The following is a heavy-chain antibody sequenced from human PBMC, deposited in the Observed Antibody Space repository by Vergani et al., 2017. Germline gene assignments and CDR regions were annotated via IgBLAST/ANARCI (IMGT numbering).Heavy chain of an antibody. CDR2: IHTSGST. CDR1: GGSINSHNYY. Sequence: QVQLQESGPGLVKPSQTLSLTCTVSGGSINSHNYYWSWIRQPAGKGLEWIGRIHTSGSTNYNPSRKSRVTMSEDTSKNQFSLNLNSVTAADTAVYFCARSSCLGGSCYQPLFDYLGQGILVTVSS. V-gene: IGHV4-61*02. D-gene: IGHD2-15*01. J-gene: IGHJ4*02. CDR3: ARSSCLGGSCYQPLFDY.